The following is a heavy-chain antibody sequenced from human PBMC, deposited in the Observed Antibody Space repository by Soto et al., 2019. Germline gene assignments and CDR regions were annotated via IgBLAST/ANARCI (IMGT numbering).Heavy chain of an antibody. CDR1: GFTFSDYY. J-gene: IGHJ4*02. CDR3: AKSPFYSSSWPFDY. D-gene: IGHD6-13*01. Sequence: GGSLRLSCAASGFTFSDYYMSWIRQAPGKGLEWVSYISSSSSYTNYADSVKGRFTISRDNAKNSLFLQMNSLRAEDTAVYYYAKSPFYSSSWPFDYGGQGPLAPVSS. V-gene: IGHV3-11*03. CDR2: ISSSSSYT.